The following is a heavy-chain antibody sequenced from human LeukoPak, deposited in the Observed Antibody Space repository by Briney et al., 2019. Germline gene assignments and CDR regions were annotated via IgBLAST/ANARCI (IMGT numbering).Heavy chain of an antibody. CDR1: GYTFATYL. Sequence: GESLKISWKCSGYTFATYLLGWVRPMPGKGLGLVGLIYPGDSRTTYSPSFQGQVTISADKPIRTAYQQWNSLKASDTAIYYCVRHLSDITSCPNYWGPGTLITVAS. J-gene: IGHJ4*02. CDR3: VRHLSDITSCPNY. V-gene: IGHV5-51*01. CDR2: IYPGDSRT. D-gene: IGHD2-2*01.